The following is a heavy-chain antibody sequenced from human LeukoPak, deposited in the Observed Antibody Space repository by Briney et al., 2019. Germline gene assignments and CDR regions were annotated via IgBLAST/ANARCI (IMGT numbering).Heavy chain of an antibody. Sequence: GGSLRLSCAASGFTFSTYAMTWVRQAPGKGLEWVSLISGTGGSTYYADSVKGRFTISRDNSKNTLFLQMDSLRAEDTAIYYCAKTNYFDSSGDKPYTTHFDYWGQGTLVTVSS. J-gene: IGHJ4*02. V-gene: IGHV3-23*01. CDR2: ISGTGGST. CDR1: GFTFSTYA. D-gene: IGHD3-22*01. CDR3: AKTNYFDSSGDKPYTTHFDY.